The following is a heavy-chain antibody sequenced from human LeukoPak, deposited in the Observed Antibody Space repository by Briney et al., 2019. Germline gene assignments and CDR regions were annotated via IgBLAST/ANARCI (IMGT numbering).Heavy chain of an antibody. CDR2: ISAYNGNT. CDR1: GYTFTNFG. J-gene: IGHJ5*02. D-gene: IGHD6-13*01. CDR3: ARGGWIAAAGNWFDP. Sequence: ASVKVSCKASGYTFTNFGISWVRQAPGQGLEWMGWISAYNGNTNYAQKLQGRVTMTTDTSTSTAYMELRSLRSDDTAVYYCARGGWIAAAGNWFDPWGQGTLVTVSS. V-gene: IGHV1-18*01.